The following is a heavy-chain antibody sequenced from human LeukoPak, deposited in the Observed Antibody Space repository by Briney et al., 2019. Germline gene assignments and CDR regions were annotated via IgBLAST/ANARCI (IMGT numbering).Heavy chain of an antibody. CDR2: ISYNGTT. J-gene: IGHJ4*02. Sequence: PSETLSLTCTVSGGSISSYYWSWIRQPPGKGLEWIGYISYNGTTYYNPSLKSRLTISLDTSKKQFSLKLSSVTAADTAVYYCASDGGQGYWGQGILVTVSS. CDR3: ASDGGQGY. D-gene: IGHD3-10*01. CDR1: GGSISSYY. V-gene: IGHV4-59*08.